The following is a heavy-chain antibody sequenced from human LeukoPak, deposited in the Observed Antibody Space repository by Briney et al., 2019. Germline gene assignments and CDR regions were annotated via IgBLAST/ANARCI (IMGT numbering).Heavy chain of an antibody. J-gene: IGHJ4*02. V-gene: IGHV1-8*01. Sequence: ASVKASCKATGYTFTSYDINWVRQATGQGLEWMGWMNPNSGNTGYAQKFQVRVTMTRNTSISTAYMELSSLRSEDTAVYYCARGIRQSDYFDYWGQGTLVTVSS. CDR3: ARGIRQSDYFDY. D-gene: IGHD2-21*01. CDR1: GYTFTSYD. CDR2: MNPNSGNT.